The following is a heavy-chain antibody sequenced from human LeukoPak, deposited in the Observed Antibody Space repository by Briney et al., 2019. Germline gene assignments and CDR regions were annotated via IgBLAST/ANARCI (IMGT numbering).Heavy chain of an antibody. CDR1: GYTFTDYY. Sequence: ASVKVSCKASGYTFTDYYMRWVRQAPGQGLEWMGRINPNSGATKYAQKFQGRVTMTRDTSISTAYMELSRLRSDDTAVYYCARGYDSSGYYYVYYWGQGTLVTVSS. J-gene: IGHJ4*02. CDR2: INPNSGAT. D-gene: IGHD3-22*01. V-gene: IGHV1-2*06. CDR3: ARGYDSSGYYYVYY.